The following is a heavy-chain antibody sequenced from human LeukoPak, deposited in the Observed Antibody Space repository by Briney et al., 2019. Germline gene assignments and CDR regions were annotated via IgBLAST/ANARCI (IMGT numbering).Heavy chain of an antibody. Sequence: GGSLRLSCAASGLTVSSNYMSWVRQAPGKGLEWVSVIYSGGSTYYADSVKGRFTISRHNSKNTLYLQMNSLRAEDTAVYYCARSSDAFNFDYWGQGTLVTVSS. CDR1: GLTVSSNY. V-gene: IGHV3-53*04. J-gene: IGHJ4*02. CDR3: ARSSDAFNFDY. CDR2: IYSGGST. D-gene: IGHD6-6*01.